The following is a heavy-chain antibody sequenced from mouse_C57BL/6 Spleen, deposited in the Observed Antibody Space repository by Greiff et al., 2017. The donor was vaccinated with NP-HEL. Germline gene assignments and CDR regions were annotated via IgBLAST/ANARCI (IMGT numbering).Heavy chain of an antibody. CDR2: ISNGGGST. CDR3: ARQTSNYGWFAY. CDR1: GFTFSDYY. J-gene: IGHJ3*01. Sequence: EVQLVESGGGLVQPGGSLKLSCAASGFTFSDYYMYWVRQTPEKRLEWVAYISNGGGSTYYPDTVKGRFTISRDNAKNTLYLQMSRLKSEDTAMYYCARQTSNYGWFAYWGQGTLVTVSA. V-gene: IGHV5-12*01. D-gene: IGHD2-5*01.